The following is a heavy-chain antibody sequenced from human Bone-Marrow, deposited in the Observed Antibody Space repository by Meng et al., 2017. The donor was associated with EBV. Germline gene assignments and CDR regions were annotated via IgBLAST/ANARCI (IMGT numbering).Heavy chain of an antibody. CDR2: ISGSDDNT. CDR1: GFIFSTYV. D-gene: IGHD1-26*01. Sequence: EVRLLGSGGGLGRPGGSLRLSCAASGFIFSTYVMTWVRQAPGKGLEWVSAISGSDDNTYYADSVKGRFTISRDNSKNTLYLQMNSLRAEDTAVYYCARTRRSGSYSYDYWGQGTLVTVSS. CDR3: ARTRRSGSYSYDY. V-gene: IGHV3-23*01. J-gene: IGHJ4*02.